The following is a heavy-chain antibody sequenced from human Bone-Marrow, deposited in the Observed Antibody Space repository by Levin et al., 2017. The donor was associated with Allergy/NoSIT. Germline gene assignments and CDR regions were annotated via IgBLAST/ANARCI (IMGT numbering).Heavy chain of an antibody. CDR3: VLIEGGTGTF. Sequence: PGESLKISCKTSGYTFTDYYVHWVRQAPGQGLEWMGRVFPRGGTVYAQKFLGRVTMTSDTSITTAYLDLTGLRADDTAIYHCVLIEGGTGTFWGQGTVVTVSS. J-gene: IGHJ4*02. D-gene: IGHD3/OR15-3a*01. V-gene: IGHV1-2*06. CDR2: VFPRGGT. CDR1: GYTFTDYY.